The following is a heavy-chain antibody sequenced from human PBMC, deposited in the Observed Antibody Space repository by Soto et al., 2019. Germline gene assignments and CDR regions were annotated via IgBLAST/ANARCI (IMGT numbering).Heavy chain of an antibody. Sequence: EVQLVESGGGLVQPGGSLRLSCAASGFTFSSYWMSWVRQAPGKGLEWVANTKQDESEKFYVDSVKGRFTISRDNARNSMFLQMDSLRAEDTAICFCARYGSGYSVYWGQGTLVTVSS. D-gene: IGHD3-22*01. CDR3: ARYGSGYSVY. CDR2: TKQDESEK. CDR1: GFTFSSYW. V-gene: IGHV3-7*01. J-gene: IGHJ4*02.